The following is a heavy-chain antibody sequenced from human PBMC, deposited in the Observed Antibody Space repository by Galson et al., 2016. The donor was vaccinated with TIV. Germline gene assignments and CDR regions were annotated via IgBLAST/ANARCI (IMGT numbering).Heavy chain of an antibody. CDR3: ARSGYIHGLVGLPSSFWYLDF. CDR2: INTYNGDT. Sequence: SVKVSCKASGYTFTDYAISWVRQAPGQGLEWMGWINTYNGDTNFAQKFQGRVNMTTETSTSTVYMDLRNLRSDDTAVYYCARSGYIHGLVGLPSSFWYLDFLGRGTLVTVSS. J-gene: IGHJ2*01. V-gene: IGHV1-18*01. D-gene: IGHD5-18*01. CDR1: GYTFTDYA.